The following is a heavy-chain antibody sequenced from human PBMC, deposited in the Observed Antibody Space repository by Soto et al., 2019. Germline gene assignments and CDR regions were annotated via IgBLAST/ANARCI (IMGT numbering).Heavy chain of an antibody. J-gene: IGHJ4*02. Sequence: GGSLRLSCAASGFTFSSYAMNWVRQAPGKGLEWVSVISGSADSTYYADSVKGRFTIARDNSRNTLYLQMNSLRAEDTAVYYCARHKFCGDPYYFDYWGQGTLVTVSS. D-gene: IGHD4-17*01. V-gene: IGHV3-23*01. CDR3: ARHKFCGDPYYFDY. CDR2: ISGSADST. CDR1: GFTFSSYA.